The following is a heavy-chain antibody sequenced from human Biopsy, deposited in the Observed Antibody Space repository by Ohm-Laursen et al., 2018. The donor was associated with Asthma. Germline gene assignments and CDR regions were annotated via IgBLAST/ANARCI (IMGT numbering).Heavy chain of an antibody. J-gene: IGHJ6*02. CDR2: IIPIIGTA. CDR3: GGCSSSNYYYGLDV. V-gene: IGHV1-69*01. CDR1: GDSFSNYA. Sequence: SSVKVSCKASGDSFSNYAISWARQAPGQGLEWMGGIIPIIGTAHYAPKFQGRVTISADESTSTAYMELTSLSSEDTAVFFCGGCSSSNYYYGLDVWGQGTTVIVSS. D-gene: IGHD6-6*01.